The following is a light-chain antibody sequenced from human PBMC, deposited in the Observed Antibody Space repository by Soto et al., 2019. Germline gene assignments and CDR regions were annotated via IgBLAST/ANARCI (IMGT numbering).Light chain of an antibody. CDR2: DAS. J-gene: IGKJ2*01. CDR1: QSIRSW. CDR3: QQYISYSPYT. V-gene: IGKV1-5*01. Sequence: DIQMTQSPSTLSASVGDRVTITCRASQSIRSWLAWYQQKPGKAHKLLMYDASNLQSGVPSRFSGSGSGTEFTLTISSLRPDDFATYYCQQYISYSPYTFGQGTKVDIK.